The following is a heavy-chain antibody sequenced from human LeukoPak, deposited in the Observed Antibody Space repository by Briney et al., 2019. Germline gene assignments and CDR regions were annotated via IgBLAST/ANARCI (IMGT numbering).Heavy chain of an antibody. Sequence: GGSLRLSCAASGFTFDDYGMSWVRQAPGKGLEWVSGINWNGGSTGYADSVKGRFTISRDNAKNSLYLQMNSLRAEDTAVYYCASGPTTYYDFWSGLDDAFDIWGQGTMVTVSS. V-gene: IGHV3-20*04. J-gene: IGHJ3*02. CDR2: INWNGGST. CDR3: ASGPTTYYDFWSGLDDAFDI. D-gene: IGHD3-3*01. CDR1: GFTFDDYG.